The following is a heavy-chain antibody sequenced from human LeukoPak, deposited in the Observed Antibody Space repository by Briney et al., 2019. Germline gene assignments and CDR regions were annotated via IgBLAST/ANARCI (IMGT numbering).Heavy chain of an antibody. D-gene: IGHD4-11*01. V-gene: IGHV1-69*05. Sequence: SAKVSCKASGGTFSSYAISWVRQAPGQGLEWMGGIIPIFGTANYAQKFQGRVTITTDESTSTAYMELSSLRSEDTAVYYCARGDYSNLLAHFGFDPWGQGTLVTVSS. J-gene: IGHJ5*02. CDR2: IIPIFGTA. CDR3: ARGDYSNLLAHFGFDP. CDR1: GGTFSSYA.